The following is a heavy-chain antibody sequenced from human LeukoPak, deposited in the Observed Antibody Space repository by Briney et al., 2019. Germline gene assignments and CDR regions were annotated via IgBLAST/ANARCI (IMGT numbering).Heavy chain of an antibody. CDR3: ARVSITIFGVVRDY. CDR1: GFTFSSYG. V-gene: IGHV3-48*01. Sequence: PGGSLRLSRAASGFTFSSYGMHWVRQAPGKGLEWVSYISSSSSTIYYADSVKGRFTISRDNAKNSLYLQMNSLRAEDTAVYYCARVSITIFGVVRDYWGQGTLVTVSS. J-gene: IGHJ4*02. D-gene: IGHD3-3*01. CDR2: ISSSSSTI.